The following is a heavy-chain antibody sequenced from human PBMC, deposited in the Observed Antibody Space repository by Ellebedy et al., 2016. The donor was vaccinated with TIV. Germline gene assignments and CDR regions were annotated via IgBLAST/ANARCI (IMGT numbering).Heavy chain of an antibody. V-gene: IGHV5-51*01. Sequence: KVSCKASGYTFTNYWIGWVRQMHGKGLEWMGIIYPTDSDTRYSPSFQGQVTISAAKSISTAYLQWRSLKASDTAMYYCARTALTGTTVRWFAPWGQGTLVTVSS. CDR1: GYTFTNYW. CDR2: IYPTDSDT. CDR3: ARTALTGTTVRWFAP. D-gene: IGHD1-7*01. J-gene: IGHJ5*02.